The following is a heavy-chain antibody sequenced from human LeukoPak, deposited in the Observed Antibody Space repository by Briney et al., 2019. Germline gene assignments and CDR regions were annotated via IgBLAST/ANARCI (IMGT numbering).Heavy chain of an antibody. CDR1: GGSTSSGGYY. CDR3: ARAQSITMVRGVTDLTPYFDY. V-gene: IGHV4-31*03. CDR2: IYYSGST. J-gene: IGHJ4*02. D-gene: IGHD3-10*01. Sequence: PSETLSLTCTVSGGSTSSGGYYWSWIRQHPGKGLEWIGNIYYSGSTYYNPSLKSRVTISVDTSKNQFSLKLSSVTAADTAVYYCARAQSITMVRGVTDLTPYFDYWGQGTLVTVSS.